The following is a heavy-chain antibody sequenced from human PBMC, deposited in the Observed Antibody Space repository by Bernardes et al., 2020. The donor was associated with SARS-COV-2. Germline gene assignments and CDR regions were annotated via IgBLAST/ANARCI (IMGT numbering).Heavy chain of an antibody. CDR3: AGYNNYGAVLDN. V-gene: IGHV3-74*01. CDR1: GFSFSNYC. CDR2: ISSDGRTT. Sequence: GGSLRLSCAASGFSFSNYCMHWVRQIPGKGLVWVSRISSDGRTTNYADSVKGRFTISRDSAKNTVYLQMNSLRDEDTAVYYCAGYNNYGAVLDNWGQGTLVTVSS. J-gene: IGHJ4*02. D-gene: IGHD4-17*01.